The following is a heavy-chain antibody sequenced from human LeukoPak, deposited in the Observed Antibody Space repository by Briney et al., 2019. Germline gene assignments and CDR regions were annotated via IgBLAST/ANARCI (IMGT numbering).Heavy chain of an antibody. CDR3: AKGPLGWNYFDY. Sequence: GGSLRLSCAASGFTFSSYAMSWVRQAPGKGLEWVSAISGSGGSTYYADSVKGRFTISRDNSKNTLYLQMNSLRTEDTAVYYCAKGPLGWNYFDYWGQGTLVTVSS. J-gene: IGHJ4*02. D-gene: IGHD6-19*01. V-gene: IGHV3-23*01. CDR2: ISGSGGST. CDR1: GFTFSSYA.